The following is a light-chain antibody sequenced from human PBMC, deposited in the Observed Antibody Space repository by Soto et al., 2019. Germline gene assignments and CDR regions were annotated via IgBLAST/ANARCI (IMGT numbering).Light chain of an antibody. CDR1: SSDVGSYNL. Sequence: QSALTQPASVSGSPGQSITISCTGTSSDVGSYNLVSWYQQHPGKAPKLMIYEGSKRPSGVSNRFSGSKSANTASLTVSGLQDEDEAEYYCSSQAGSDSLMVFGGGTKLTVL. CDR3: SSQAGSDSLMV. V-gene: IGLV2-14*02. J-gene: IGLJ2*01. CDR2: EGS.